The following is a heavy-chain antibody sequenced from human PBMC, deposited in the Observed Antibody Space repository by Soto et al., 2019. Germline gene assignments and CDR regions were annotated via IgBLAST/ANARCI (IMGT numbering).Heavy chain of an antibody. CDR1: GFTFSSYA. CDR2: ISGSGGST. Sequence: EVQLLESGGGLVQPGGSPRLSCAASGFTFSSYARSWVRQAPGKGLEWVSAISGSGGSTYYADSVKGRFTISRDNSKNTLYLQMNSLRAEDTAVYYCAKASGWFGEFDYWGQGTLVTVSS. D-gene: IGHD3-10*01. V-gene: IGHV3-23*01. CDR3: AKASGWFGEFDY. J-gene: IGHJ4*02.